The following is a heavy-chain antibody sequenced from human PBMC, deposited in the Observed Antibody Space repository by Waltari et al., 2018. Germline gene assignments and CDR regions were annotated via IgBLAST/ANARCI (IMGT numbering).Heavy chain of an antibody. V-gene: IGHV1-69*01. D-gene: IGHD5-18*01. Sequence: QVQLVQSGAAVKKPGSSVKVSCKASGGTFSSYAISWVRHAPGQGLAWMGGIIPIFGTANYAQKFQGRVTITADESTSTAYMELSSLRSEDTAVYYCARKTWHTAMAPNYYYGMDVWGQGTTVTVSS. CDR2: IIPIFGTA. J-gene: IGHJ6*02. CDR1: GGTFSSYA. CDR3: ARKTWHTAMAPNYYYGMDV.